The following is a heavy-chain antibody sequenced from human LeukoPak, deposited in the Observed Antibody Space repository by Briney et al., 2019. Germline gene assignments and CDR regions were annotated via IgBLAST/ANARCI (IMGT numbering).Heavy chain of an antibody. Sequence: ASVKVSCKASGYTFTSNAISWVRQAPGQGHELKGWMSAYNGNTNYAQKLQGRVTMTTDTSTSTAYMELRSLRSDDTAVYYCARDRVYTSSWYGLPDYWGQGTLVTVSS. V-gene: IGHV1-18*01. D-gene: IGHD6-13*01. CDR1: GYTFTSNA. CDR3: ARDRVYTSSWYGLPDY. J-gene: IGHJ4*02. CDR2: MSAYNGNT.